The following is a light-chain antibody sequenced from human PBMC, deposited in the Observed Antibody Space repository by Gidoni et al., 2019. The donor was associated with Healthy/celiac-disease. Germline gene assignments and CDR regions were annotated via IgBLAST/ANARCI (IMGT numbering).Light chain of an antibody. J-gene: IGKJ5*01. V-gene: IGKV3-20*01. CDR3: QQYGSSPPGT. CDR1: QSVSSSY. Sequence: EIVLTQSPGTLSLSPGERATLSFRASQSVSSSYLAWYQQKPGQAPRLPIYGAASRATGIPDRFSGSGSGTDFTLTISRLEPEDFAVYYCQQYGSSPPGTFGQGTRLEIK. CDR2: GAA.